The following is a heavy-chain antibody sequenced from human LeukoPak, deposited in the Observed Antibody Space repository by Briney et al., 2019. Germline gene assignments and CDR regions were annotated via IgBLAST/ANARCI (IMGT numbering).Heavy chain of an antibody. CDR1: GFTFSSYS. CDR3: ARLVAATPLSKFDY. CDR2: ISSSSSTI. V-gene: IGHV3-48*01. Sequence: GGSLRLSCAASGFTFSSYSMNWVRQAPGKGLEWVSYISSSSSTIYYADSVKGRFTISRDNAKNSLYLQMNSLRAEDTAVYYCARLVAATPLSKFDYWGQGTLVTVSS. J-gene: IGHJ4*02. D-gene: IGHD2-15*01.